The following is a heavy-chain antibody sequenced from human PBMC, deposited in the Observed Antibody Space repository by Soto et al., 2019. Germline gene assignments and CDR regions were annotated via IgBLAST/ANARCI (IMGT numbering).Heavy chain of an antibody. CDR2: IYPGNSDT. V-gene: IGHV5-51*01. J-gene: IGHJ4*01. CDR3: ARSLYDFWSAYYRTSFDN. Sequence: GESLKISCKVSGYPFTSYWIGWVRQMPGKCLEWMGIIYPGNSDTRYSPSFQGQVTISADKSISTAYLQWSSLKASDTAMYFCARSLYDFWSAYYRTSFDNWGHGTLVTVSS. CDR1: GYPFTSYW. D-gene: IGHD3-3*01.